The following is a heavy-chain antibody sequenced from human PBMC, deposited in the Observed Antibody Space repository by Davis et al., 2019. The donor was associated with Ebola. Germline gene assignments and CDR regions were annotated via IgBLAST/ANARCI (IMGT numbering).Heavy chain of an antibody. J-gene: IGHJ4*02. V-gene: IGHV3-30-3*01. CDR2: ISYDGSNK. CDR3: ASFQHSKTVAGTG. CDR1: GFTFSNAW. Sequence: GGSLRLSCAASGFTFSNAWMSWVRQAPGKGLEWVAVISYDGSNKYYADSVKGRFTISRDNSKNTLYLQMNSLRAEDTAVYYCASFQHSKTVAGTGWGQGTLVTVSS. D-gene: IGHD6-19*01.